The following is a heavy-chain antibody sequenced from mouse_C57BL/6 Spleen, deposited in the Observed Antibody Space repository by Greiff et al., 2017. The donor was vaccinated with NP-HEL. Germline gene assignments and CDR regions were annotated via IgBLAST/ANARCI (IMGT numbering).Heavy chain of an antibody. D-gene: IGHD1-2*01. CDR1: GYSITSGYG. CDR2: ISYSGST. Sequence: DVQLQESGPGLVKPSQSLSLTCTVTGYSITSGYGWNWIRQFPGNKLEWMGYISYSGSTNYNPSLKSRISITRDTSKNQFFMQLNSVTTEDTATYYCSRTARIKYWGQGTTLTVSS. CDR3: SRTARIKY. J-gene: IGHJ2*01. V-gene: IGHV3-2*02.